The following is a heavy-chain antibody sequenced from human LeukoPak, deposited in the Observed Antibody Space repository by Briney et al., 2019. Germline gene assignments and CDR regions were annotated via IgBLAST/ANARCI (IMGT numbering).Heavy chain of an antibody. V-gene: IGHV3-21*01. CDR2: ISSSSSYI. J-gene: IGHJ4*02. CDR3: ARDGWSCSSTSCPGTYYFDY. D-gene: IGHD2-2*01. CDR1: GFTFSSYS. Sequence: GGSLRLSCAASGFTFSSYSMNWVRQAAGKGLELVASISSSSSYIYYADSVKGRFTISRDNAKNSLYLQMNSLRAEDTAVYYCARDGWSCSSTSCPGTYYFDYWGQGTLVTVSS.